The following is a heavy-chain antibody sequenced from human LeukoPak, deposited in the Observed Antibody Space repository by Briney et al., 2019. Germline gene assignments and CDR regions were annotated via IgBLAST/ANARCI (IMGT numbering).Heavy chain of an antibody. J-gene: IGHJ4*02. CDR2: IKEDGSEK. CDR1: GCTFRSYW. Sequence: GGSLRLSCAASGCTFRSYWMSWFRQAPGKGLEWVANIKEDGSEKSYVDSVKGRFTISRDNAKNLLYLQMNSLRAEETAVYYCAGVLVGALDYWGQGTLVTVSS. CDR3: AGVLVGALDY. V-gene: IGHV3-7*03. D-gene: IGHD1-26*01.